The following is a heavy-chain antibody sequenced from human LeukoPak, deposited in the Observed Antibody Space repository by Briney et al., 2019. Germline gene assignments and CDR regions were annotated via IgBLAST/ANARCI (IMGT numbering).Heavy chain of an antibody. Sequence: GGSLRLSCVASGFTFSGSAMHWVRQASGKGLEWVGRIRSKANRYATAYAASVKGRFTISRDDSKNTASLQMNSLKTEDTAVYYCTRHKIDPFGRDGYNLCAFDIWGQGTTVTVSS. D-gene: IGHD5-24*01. CDR3: TRHKIDPFGRDGYNLCAFDI. J-gene: IGHJ3*02. CDR1: GFTFSGSA. V-gene: IGHV3-73*01. CDR2: IRSKANRYAT.